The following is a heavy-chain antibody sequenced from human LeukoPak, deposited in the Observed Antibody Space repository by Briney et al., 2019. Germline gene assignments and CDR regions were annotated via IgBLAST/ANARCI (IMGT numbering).Heavy chain of an antibody. V-gene: IGHV4-59*01. CDR3: ARDPIAADAFDI. CDR2: IYYSGST. Sequence: SETLSLTCTVSGGSISSYYWSWIRQPPGKGLEWIGYIYYSGSTNYNPSLKSRVTISVDTSKNQFSLKLSSVTAADTAVYYCARDPIAADAFDIWGQGTMVTVSS. J-gene: IGHJ3*02. D-gene: IGHD5-12*01. CDR1: GGSISSYY.